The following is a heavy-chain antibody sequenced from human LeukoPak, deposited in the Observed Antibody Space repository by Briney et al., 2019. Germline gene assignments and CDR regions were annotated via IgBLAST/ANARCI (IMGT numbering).Heavy chain of an antibody. Sequence: GGSLRLSCAASGFTVSSNYMTWVRQAPGKGLEWVSGIYSGGSTYYADSVKGRFTISRDNSKNTLYLQVNGLRAEDTALYFCAKALPGSYFDYWGQGTLVTVSS. D-gene: IGHD1-26*01. CDR2: IYSGGST. CDR3: AKALPGSYFDY. V-gene: IGHV3-53*05. CDR1: GFTVSSNY. J-gene: IGHJ4*02.